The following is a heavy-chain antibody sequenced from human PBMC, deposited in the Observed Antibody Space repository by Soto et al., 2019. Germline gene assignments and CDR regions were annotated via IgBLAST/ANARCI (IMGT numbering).Heavy chain of an antibody. J-gene: IGHJ5*02. CDR2: IFSSGST. V-gene: IGHV4-4*07. CDR1: GGSITDYS. Sequence: SETLSLTCTVSGGSITDYSWVWIRQPAGKGLEWIGRIFSSGSTNYNPSLKGRITMSLDTSKNQFSLKLNSATATDTAVYFCARDQGVVVTADNWFDPWGQGIRVTVSS. CDR3: ARDQGVVVTADNWFDP. D-gene: IGHD2-21*02.